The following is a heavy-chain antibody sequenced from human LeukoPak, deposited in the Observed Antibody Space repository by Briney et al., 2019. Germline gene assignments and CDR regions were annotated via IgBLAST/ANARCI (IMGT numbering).Heavy chain of an antibody. J-gene: IGHJ4*02. D-gene: IGHD2-2*01. Sequence: GESLKISCKGSGYSFTSYWIGWVRQMPGKGLEWMGIIYPGDSDTRYSPSFQGRVTISADKSISTAYLQWSSLKASDTAMYYCARKGGYCSSTSCLYYFDYWGQGTLVTVSS. CDR2: IYPGDSDT. CDR1: GYSFTSYW. V-gene: IGHV5-51*01. CDR3: ARKGGYCSSTSCLYYFDY.